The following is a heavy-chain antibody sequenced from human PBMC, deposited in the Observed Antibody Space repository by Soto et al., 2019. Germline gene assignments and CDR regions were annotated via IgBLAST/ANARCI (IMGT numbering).Heavy chain of an antibody. CDR3: ARANEEYQLLWLD. CDR2: IDAGNGNT. D-gene: IGHD2-2*01. CDR1: GYTFTRSG. V-gene: IGHV1-3*01. Sequence: ASVKVSCKASGYTFTRSGISWVRQAPGQRLERMGWIDAGNGNTKYAQKFQGRVTITRDTSASTAYMELSSLRSEDTAVYYCARANEEYQLLWLDWGQGTLVTVSS. J-gene: IGHJ4*02.